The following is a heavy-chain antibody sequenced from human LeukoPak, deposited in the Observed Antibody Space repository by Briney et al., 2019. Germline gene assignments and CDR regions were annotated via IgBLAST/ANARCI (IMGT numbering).Heavy chain of an antibody. CDR3: ANAAVAGTHDFDY. Sequence: SETLSLTCTVSGGSISGSSYYWGWIRQPPGKGLEWIGSIYYSGSTYYNPSLKSRVTISVDKSKNQFSLKLSSVTAADTAVYYCANAAVAGTHDFDYWGQGTLVTVSS. CDR1: GGSISGSSYY. J-gene: IGHJ4*02. D-gene: IGHD6-19*01. V-gene: IGHV4-39*07. CDR2: IYYSGST.